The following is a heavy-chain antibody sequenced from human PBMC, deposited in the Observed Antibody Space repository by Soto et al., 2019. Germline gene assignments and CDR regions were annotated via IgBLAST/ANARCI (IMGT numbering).Heavy chain of an antibody. J-gene: IGHJ5*02. CDR2: IYYSGSI. Sequence: SETLSLTCTVSGGSIIGGDYYWSWIRQHPGKGLEYIGYIYYSGSIYYNPSLKSRLTLSVDTSKNQFSLKLSSVTAADTAVYYCAREVNGVGFDPWGQGTLVTVSS. D-gene: IGHD2-8*01. V-gene: IGHV4-31*03. CDR3: AREVNGVGFDP. CDR1: GGSIIGGDYY.